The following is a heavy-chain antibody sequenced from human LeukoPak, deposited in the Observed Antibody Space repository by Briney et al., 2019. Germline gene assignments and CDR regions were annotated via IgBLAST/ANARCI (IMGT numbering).Heavy chain of an antibody. D-gene: IGHD1-14*01. Sequence: SGTLSLTCTVSGVSISSGGYYWSWIRQHPGKGLEWIGSSYYSGSTYYNPSLKSRVTISVDTSKNQFSLKLSSVTAADTAVYYCARQSDRNYVGYYYYGMDVWGQGTTVTVSS. J-gene: IGHJ6*02. CDR1: GVSISSGGYY. CDR2: SYYSGST. CDR3: ARQSDRNYVGYYYYGMDV. V-gene: IGHV4-39*01.